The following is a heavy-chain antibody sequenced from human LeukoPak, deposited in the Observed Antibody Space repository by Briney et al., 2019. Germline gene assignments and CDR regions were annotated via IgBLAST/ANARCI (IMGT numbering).Heavy chain of an antibody. D-gene: IGHD5-12*01. CDR1: GFTFSSYA. J-gene: IGHJ5*02. Sequence: PGGSLRLSCAASGFTFSSYAMSWFRQAPGKGLEWSSAISGSGGSTYYADSVKGRFTISRDNSKNTLYLQMNSLRAEDTAVYYCAKDLVATRKQTPFDPWGQGTLVTVSS. V-gene: IGHV3-23*01. CDR2: ISGSGGST. CDR3: AKDLVATRKQTPFDP.